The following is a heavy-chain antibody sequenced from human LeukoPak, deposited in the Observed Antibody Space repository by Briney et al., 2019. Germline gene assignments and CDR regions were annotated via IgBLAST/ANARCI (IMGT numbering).Heavy chain of an antibody. CDR1: GYTFTNYY. CDR2: MNPNSGNT. Sequence: ASVKVSCKASGYTFTNYYMHWVRQATGQGLEWMGWMNPNSGNTGYAQKFQGRVTMTRNTSISTAYMELSSLRSEDTAVYYCATVDSSGYYSGFDYWGQGTLVTVSS. J-gene: IGHJ4*02. CDR3: ATVDSSGYYSGFDY. D-gene: IGHD3-22*01. V-gene: IGHV1-8*02.